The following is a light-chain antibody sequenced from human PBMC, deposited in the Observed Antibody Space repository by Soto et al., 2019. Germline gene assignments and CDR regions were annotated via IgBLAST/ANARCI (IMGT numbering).Light chain of an antibody. J-gene: IGKJ5*01. CDR3: QQLNNYPPT. CDR2: GAS. V-gene: IGKV1-9*01. CDR1: QGIFNY. Sequence: DIHFTQSPAFVSSSVGDRLTIPCRASQGIFNYLAWYQQKPGKAPELLISGASTLQSGVPSRFSGSGFGKEFTLKITSLQPEDFATYFCQQLNNYPPTFGQGTRLEIK.